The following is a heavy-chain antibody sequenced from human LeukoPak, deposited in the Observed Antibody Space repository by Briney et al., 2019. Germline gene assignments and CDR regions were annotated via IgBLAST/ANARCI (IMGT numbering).Heavy chain of an antibody. J-gene: IGHJ4*02. CDR2: IYPGDSDT. Sequence: GESLKIPCQGSGYTFSLYWIGWVRHMPGKGLEWMGIIYPGDSDTTYRPSFQGQVSISADKSISTAYLQWSSLKASDSDMYYCARAGSGWGFDDWGQGTLVTVSS. CDR3: ARAGSGWGFDD. CDR1: GYTFSLYW. V-gene: IGHV5-51*01. D-gene: IGHD6-19*01.